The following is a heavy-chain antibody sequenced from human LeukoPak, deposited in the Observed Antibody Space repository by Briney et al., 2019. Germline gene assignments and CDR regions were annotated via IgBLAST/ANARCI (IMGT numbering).Heavy chain of an antibody. CDR3: ARDVSRSYYDFWSGNYYYYGMDV. J-gene: IGHJ6*02. D-gene: IGHD3-3*01. CDR1: GFTFSSYA. CDR2: ISYDGSNK. V-gene: IGHV3-30-3*01. Sequence: QPGRSLRLSCAASGFTFSSYAMHWVRQAPGKGLEWVAVISYDGSNKYYADSVKGRFTISRDNSKNTLYLQMNSLRAEDTAVYYCARDVSRSYYDFWSGNYYYYGMDVWGQGTTVTVSS.